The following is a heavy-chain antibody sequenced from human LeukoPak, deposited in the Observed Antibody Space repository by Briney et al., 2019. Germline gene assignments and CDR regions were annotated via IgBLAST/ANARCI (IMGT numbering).Heavy chain of an antibody. Sequence: SETLSLTCTVSGYSISSGYYWGWIRQPPGKGLEWIGSIYYSGSTYYNPSLKSRVTISVDTSKNQFSLKLSSVTAADTAVYYCARFIQDTAMVEYYFDYWGQGTLVTVSS. CDR2: IYYSGST. D-gene: IGHD5-18*01. CDR1: GYSISSGYY. V-gene: IGHV4-38-2*02. J-gene: IGHJ4*02. CDR3: ARFIQDTAMVEYYFDY.